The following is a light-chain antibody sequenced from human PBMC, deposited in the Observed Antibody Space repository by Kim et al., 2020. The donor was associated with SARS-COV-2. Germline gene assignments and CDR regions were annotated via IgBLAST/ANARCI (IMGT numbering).Light chain of an antibody. CDR3: KQYAKRLS. J-gene: IGKJ2*03. CDR2: DAS. V-gene: IGKV1-33*01. Sequence: LSASVGDRVTITCQASQDIYNNLNWYQQKAGKAPKLLIFDASNLDIGVPSRFSGSGSGTDFTFTISSLQPEDIATYYCKQYAKRLSFGQGTKLEI. CDR1: QDIYNN.